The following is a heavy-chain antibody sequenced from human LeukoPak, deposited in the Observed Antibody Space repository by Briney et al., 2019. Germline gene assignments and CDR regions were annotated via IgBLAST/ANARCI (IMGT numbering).Heavy chain of an antibody. V-gene: IGHV1-2*06. CDR3: TTGAAYAIYDAFDI. D-gene: IGHD1-14*01. Sequence: ASVKVSRKASGYTFSDYYIHWVRQAPGQGLEWMGRIKPNNGGTSYAQIFQGRVTMTRDTSFSTAYMELSRLRSDDTAVYYCTTGAAYAIYDAFDIWGQGTMVTVSS. J-gene: IGHJ3*02. CDR2: IKPNNGGT. CDR1: GYTFSDYY.